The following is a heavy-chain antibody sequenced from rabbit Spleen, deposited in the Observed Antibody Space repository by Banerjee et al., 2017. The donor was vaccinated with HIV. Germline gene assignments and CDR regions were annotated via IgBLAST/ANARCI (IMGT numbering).Heavy chain of an antibody. V-gene: IGHV1S40*01. CDR1: GFDFSSSYW. CDR3: ARGIRAYHYNDL. CDR2: IYAGSSGST. D-gene: IGHD1-1*01. J-gene: IGHJ4*01. Sequence: QSLEESGGDLVKPGASLTLTCTASGFDFSSSYWICWVRQAPGKGLEWIACIYAGSSGSTYYASWAKGRFTISKTSSTTVTLQMTSLTAADTATYFCARGIRAYHYNDLWGPGTLVTVS.